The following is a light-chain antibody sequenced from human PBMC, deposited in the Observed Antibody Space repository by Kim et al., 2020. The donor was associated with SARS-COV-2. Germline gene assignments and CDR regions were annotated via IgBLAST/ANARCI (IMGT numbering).Light chain of an antibody. CDR3: QQYNNWTPWT. CDR1: QSVSSN. J-gene: IGKJ1*01. V-gene: IGKV3-15*01. Sequence: EIVMTQSPATLSVSPGERATLSCRASQSVSSNLAWYQQKPGQAPRLLIYGASTRATGIPARFSGSGSGKEFTLTISSLQSEDFAVYYCQQYNNWTPWTFGQGTKVDIK. CDR2: GAS.